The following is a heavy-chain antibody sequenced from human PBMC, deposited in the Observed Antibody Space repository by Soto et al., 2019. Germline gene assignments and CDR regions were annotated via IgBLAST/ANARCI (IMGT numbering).Heavy chain of an antibody. CDR2: IFYSGST. Sequence: PSETLSLTCGVSGGSISSGGYSWSWIRQPPGKGLEWIGYIFYSGSTHYNPSLKSRVTISVDRSKNQFSLKLSYVTAADTAVYYCARAEAYYYDSSGKMIDYWGQGTLVTVSS. D-gene: IGHD3-22*01. V-gene: IGHV4-30-2*01. CDR1: GGSISSGGYS. J-gene: IGHJ4*02. CDR3: ARAEAYYYDSSGKMIDY.